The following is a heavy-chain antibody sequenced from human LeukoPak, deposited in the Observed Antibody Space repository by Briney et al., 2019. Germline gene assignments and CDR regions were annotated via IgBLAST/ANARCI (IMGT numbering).Heavy chain of an antibody. CDR3: ANLYYDILTGYYRRTLNY. CDR2: IRYDGGNK. J-gene: IGHJ4*02. Sequence: GGSLRLSCAASKFTFSSYGMHWVRQAPGKGLEWVAFIRYDGGNKYYADSVKGRFTVSRDNSKNTLYLQMNSLRAEDTAVYYCANLYYDILTGYYRRTLNYWGQGTLVTVSS. D-gene: IGHD3-9*01. V-gene: IGHV3-30*02. CDR1: KFTFSSYG.